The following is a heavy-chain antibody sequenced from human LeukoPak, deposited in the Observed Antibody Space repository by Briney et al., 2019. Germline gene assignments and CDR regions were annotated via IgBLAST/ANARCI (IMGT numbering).Heavy chain of an antibody. CDR2: IRFDGTNN. D-gene: IGHD3-10*01. V-gene: IGHV3-30*02. CDR1: GFIFSDYG. CDR3: AKEWYVGSPPDH. J-gene: IGHJ4*02. Sequence: GGSLRLSCGVSGFIFSDYGMHWVRQAPGKGLEWVASIRFDGTNNNYADSVKGRFTISRDNSRNTLYLQMNSPRPEDTALYYCAKEWYVGSPPDHWGQGTQVTVSS.